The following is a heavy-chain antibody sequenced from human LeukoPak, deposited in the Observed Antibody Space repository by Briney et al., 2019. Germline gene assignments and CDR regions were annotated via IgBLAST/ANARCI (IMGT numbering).Heavy chain of an antibody. CDR1: GYTFTGYY. D-gene: IGHD3-9*01. Sequence: ASVKVSCKAPGYTFTGYYMHWVRQAPGQGLEWMGWINPNSGGTNYAQKFQGRVTMTRDTSISTAYMELSRLRSDDTAVYYCARSTKYYDILTGLDYWGQGTLVTVSS. J-gene: IGHJ4*02. CDR3: ARSTKYYDILTGLDY. V-gene: IGHV1-2*02. CDR2: INPNSGGT.